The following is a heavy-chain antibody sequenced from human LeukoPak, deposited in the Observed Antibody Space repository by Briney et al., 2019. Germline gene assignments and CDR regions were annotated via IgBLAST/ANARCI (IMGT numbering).Heavy chain of an antibody. Sequence: GGSLRLSCAASGFTFSSYAMHWVRQAPGKGMEWVAVISYDGSNKYYADSVKGRFTISRDNSKNTLYLQMNSLRAEDTAVYYCARGLNYDYVWGSYRLGAFDIWGQGRMLTASS. CDR2: ISYDGSNK. D-gene: IGHD3-16*02. V-gene: IGHV3-30-3*01. CDR1: GFTFSSYA. CDR3: ARGLNYDYVWGSYRLGAFDI. J-gene: IGHJ3*02.